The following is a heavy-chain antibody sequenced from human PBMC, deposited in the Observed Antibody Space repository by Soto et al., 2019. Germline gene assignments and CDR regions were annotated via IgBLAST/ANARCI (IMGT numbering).Heavy chain of an antibody. CDR3: AKGGSVRGVITYYFDY. J-gene: IGHJ4*02. CDR2: ISGSGGST. D-gene: IGHD3-10*01. CDR1: GFTFSSYA. Sequence: EVQLLASGGGLVQPGGSLRLSCAASGFTFSSYAMSWVRQAPGKGLEWVSAISGSGGSTYYADSVKGRFTISRDNSKNTLYLQMNSLRAEDTAVYYCAKGGSVRGVITYYFDYWGQGTLVTVSS. V-gene: IGHV3-23*01.